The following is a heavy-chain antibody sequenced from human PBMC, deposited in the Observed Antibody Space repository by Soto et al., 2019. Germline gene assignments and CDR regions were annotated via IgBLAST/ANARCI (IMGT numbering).Heavy chain of an antibody. CDR3: AHSPNGGLYDILTGYYSWFDP. D-gene: IGHD3-9*01. CDR2: IYWDDDK. V-gene: IGHV2-5*02. J-gene: IGHJ5*02. CDR1: GFSLSTSGVG. Sequence: QITLKESGPPLVKPTQTLTLTCTFSGFSLSTSGVGVGWIRQPPGKALEWLALIYWDDDKRYSPSLKSRLTITKDTSKNQVVLTMTNMDPVDTATYYCAHSPNGGLYDILTGYYSWFDPWGQGTLVTVSS.